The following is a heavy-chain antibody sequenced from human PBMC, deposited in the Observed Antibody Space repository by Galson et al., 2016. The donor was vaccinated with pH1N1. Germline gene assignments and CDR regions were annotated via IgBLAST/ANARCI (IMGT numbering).Heavy chain of an antibody. V-gene: IGHV1-46*03. CDR3: TRDLGRLRDH. J-gene: IGHJ4*02. CDR1: GYIFTSDY. CDR2: IDPSNGGT. Sequence: SVKVSCKASGYIFTSDYFHWVRQAPGQGLEWMGVIDPSNGGTTFAQKLQSLVTITRDTSTSTVYVEVYSLKSEDTAVYYCTRDLGRLRDHWGQGTLVTVSS. D-gene: IGHD1-26*01.